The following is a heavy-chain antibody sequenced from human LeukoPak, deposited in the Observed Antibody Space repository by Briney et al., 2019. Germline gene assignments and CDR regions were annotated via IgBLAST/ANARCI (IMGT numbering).Heavy chain of an antibody. J-gene: IGHJ4*02. V-gene: IGHV4-34*01. CDR2: INHGGST. CDR1: GGSFSGYY. CDR3: ARRRYVLRYFDWLFQLDY. D-gene: IGHD3-9*01. Sequence: SETLSLTCAVYGGSFSGYYWSWIRQPPGKGLEWIGEINHGGSTNYNPSLKSRVTISVDTSKNQFSLKLSSVTAADTAVYYCARRRYVLRYFDWLFQLDYWGQGTLVTVSS.